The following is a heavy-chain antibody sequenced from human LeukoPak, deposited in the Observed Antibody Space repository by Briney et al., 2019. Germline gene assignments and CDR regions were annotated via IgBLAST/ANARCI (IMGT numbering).Heavy chain of an antibody. CDR3: ARDCSGGSCFRLRDYNWFDP. D-gene: IGHD2-15*01. V-gene: IGHV3-11*01. CDR1: GFTFSDYY. Sequence: GGALRLSCAASGFTFSDYYMSWIRQAPGKGVEGVSYISSSGSTIYYADSVKGRFTISRDNAKNSLYLQMTSLRAEDTAVYYCARDCSGGSCFRLRDYNWFDPWGQGTLVTVSS. CDR2: ISSSGSTI. J-gene: IGHJ5*02.